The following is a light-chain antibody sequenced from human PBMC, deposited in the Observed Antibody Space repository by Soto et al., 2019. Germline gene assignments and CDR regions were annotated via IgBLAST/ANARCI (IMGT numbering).Light chain of an antibody. J-gene: IGKJ1*01. CDR1: QSVSSN. CDR2: GAS. V-gene: IGKV3-15*01. CDR3: QQYNNWGT. Sequence: EKVMTQLPATLSGSPGERATLSCRGSQSVSSNLAWYQQEPGQAPRLLIYGASTRATGSPARFSGSGSGTEFTLTITSLQSEDFAVYYCQQYNNWGTFGQGNKG.